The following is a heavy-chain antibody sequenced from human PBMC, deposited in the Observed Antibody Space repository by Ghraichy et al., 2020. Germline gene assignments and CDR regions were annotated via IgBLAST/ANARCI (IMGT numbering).Heavy chain of an antibody. Sequence: GESLNISCAASGFVFSEYVMNWVRQAPGKGLEWVSVIGSWRGETTHYADSVKGRFAISRDNSKTTMYLQMNSLRAEDTAFYYCARRVLERSLHGLDVWGQGTTGTVSS. D-gene: IGHD3-3*01. CDR3: ARRVLERSLHGLDV. V-gene: IGHV3-23*01. CDR2: IGSWRGETT. J-gene: IGHJ6*02. CDR1: GFVFSEYV.